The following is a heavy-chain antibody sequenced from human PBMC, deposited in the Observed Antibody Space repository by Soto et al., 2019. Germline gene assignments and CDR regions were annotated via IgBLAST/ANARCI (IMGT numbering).Heavy chain of an antibody. CDR3: VRGGGDYYDGNGYLGRH. CDR2: LKSDGSGT. J-gene: IGHJ4*02. V-gene: IGHV3-74*01. CDR1: GFTFSSYW. Sequence: EVQLVESGGGLVQPGGSLRLSCAASGFTFSSYWMHWVRQAPGKGLVWVSRLKSDGSGTTYADSVKGRLTISRDNAXNXMCLQMNSLGAEDTAVYYCVRGGGDYYDGNGYLGRHWGQGTLVTVSS. D-gene: IGHD3-22*01.